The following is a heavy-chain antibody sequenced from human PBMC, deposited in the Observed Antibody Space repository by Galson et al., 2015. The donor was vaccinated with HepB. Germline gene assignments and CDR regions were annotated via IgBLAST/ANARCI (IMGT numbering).Heavy chain of an antibody. CDR2: IYPGDSDT. D-gene: IGHD4-17*01. CDR3: AKNPHPGRFQAGFDP. Sequence: QSGAEVKKPGESLKISCQGSGNSFTSYWIAWVRQMPGKGLEWMGIIYPGDSDTRYSPSFQGQVTISVDMSKNQLSLKLSSVTAADTALYYCAKNPHPGRFQAGFDPWGQGTLVTVSS. CDR1: GNSFTSYW. J-gene: IGHJ5*02. V-gene: IGHV5-51*01.